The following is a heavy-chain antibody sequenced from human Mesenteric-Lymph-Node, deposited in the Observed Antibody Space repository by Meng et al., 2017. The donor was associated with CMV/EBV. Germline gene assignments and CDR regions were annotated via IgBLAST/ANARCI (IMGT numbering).Heavy chain of an antibody. Sequence: SETLSLTCTVSGGSISSYYWSWIRQPPGKGLEWIGYIYYSGSTNYNPSLKSRVTISVDTSKNQFSLKLSSVTAADTAVYYCARDGLGLSYYYGMDVWGQGTTVTVSS. CDR2: IYYSGST. J-gene: IGHJ6*02. V-gene: IGHV4-59*01. D-gene: IGHD3-16*01. CDR3: ARDGLGLSYYYGMDV. CDR1: GGSISSYY.